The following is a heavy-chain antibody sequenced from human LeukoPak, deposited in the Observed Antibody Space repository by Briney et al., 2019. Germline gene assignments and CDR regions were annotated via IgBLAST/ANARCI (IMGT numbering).Heavy chain of an antibody. CDR3: AREAPEYYYGSGLDY. D-gene: IGHD3-10*01. CDR1: GDSISSGGYS. J-gene: IGHJ4*02. Sequence: TSSETLSLTCAVSGDSISSGGYSWSWIRQPPGKALEWIGYISSTGSTYYNPSLKSRLSISSDTSKNQFSLNLSSVTAADTAVYYCAREAPEYYYGSGLDYWGQGTLVTVSS. CDR2: ISSTGST. V-gene: IGHV4-30-4*07.